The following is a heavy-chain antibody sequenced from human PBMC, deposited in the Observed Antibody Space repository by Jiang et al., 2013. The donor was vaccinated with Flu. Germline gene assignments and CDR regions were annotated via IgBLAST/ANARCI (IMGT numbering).Heavy chain of an antibody. J-gene: IGHJ2*01. CDR1: EFTFTNYA. D-gene: IGHD3-3*01. V-gene: IGHV3-23*01. Sequence: QLLESGGGLVQPGGSLRLSCAASEFTFTNYAVTWVRQAPGRGLEWVASISAGGSSKYHADSVMGRFTISRDNSKDTLYLQMNSLRVEDTAVYYCAKVKSEGDYDFWSGSSVFWYFDLWGRGTLVTVSS. CDR3: AKVKSEGDYDFWSGSSVFWYFDL. CDR2: ISAGGSSK.